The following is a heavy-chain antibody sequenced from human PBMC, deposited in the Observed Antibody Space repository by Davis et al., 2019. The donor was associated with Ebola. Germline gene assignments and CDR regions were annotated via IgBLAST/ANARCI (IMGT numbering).Heavy chain of an antibody. J-gene: IGHJ4*02. CDR2: ISYDGSNK. Sequence: GESLKISCAASGFTFSSYAMHWVRQAPGKGLEWVAVISYDGSNKYYADSVKGRFTISRDNSKNTLYLQMNSLRAEDTAVYYCARGHSSGWPHDYWGQGTLVTVSS. V-gene: IGHV3-30-3*01. CDR1: GFTFSSYA. D-gene: IGHD6-19*01. CDR3: ARGHSSGWPHDY.